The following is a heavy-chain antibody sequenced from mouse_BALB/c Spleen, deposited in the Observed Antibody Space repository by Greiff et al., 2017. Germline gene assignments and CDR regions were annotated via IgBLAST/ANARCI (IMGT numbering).Heavy chain of an antibody. CDR3: ARRNVLPNVGTAWFAY. CDR2: INPSTGYT. J-gene: IGHJ3*01. D-gene: IGHD4-1*01. V-gene: IGHV1-7*01. CDR1: GYSFTSYC. Sequence: VQLQQSGAELAKPGASVTMSCKASGYSFTSYCMHWVKQRPGQGLEWIGYINPSTGYTEYNQKFKDKATLTADKSSSTAYMQLSSLISEDSAVYYCARRNVLPNVGTAWFAYWGQGTLVTVSA.